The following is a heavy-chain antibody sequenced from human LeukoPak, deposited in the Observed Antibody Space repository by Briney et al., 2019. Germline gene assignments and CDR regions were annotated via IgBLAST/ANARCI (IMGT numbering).Heavy chain of an antibody. D-gene: IGHD6-6*01. CDR2: IYDTGST. CDR1: GGSITSFY. CDR3: ATSASIATRAVFDS. Sequence: PSETLSLTCTVSGGSITSFYWSWVRQPAGKGLEWLGRIYDTGSTNYNPSLRSRVTMSLDTSKNQFSLRLSSVTAADTAVYFCATSASIATRAVFDSWGQGTLVTVSS. J-gene: IGHJ4*02. V-gene: IGHV4-4*07.